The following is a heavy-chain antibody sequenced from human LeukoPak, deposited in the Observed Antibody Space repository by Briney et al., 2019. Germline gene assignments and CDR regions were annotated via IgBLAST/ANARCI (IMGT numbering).Heavy chain of an antibody. CDR1: GGSISSYY. D-gene: IGHD6-6*01. CDR2: IYYSGST. V-gene: IGHV4-30-4*08. Sequence: SETLSLTCTVSGGSISSYYWSWIRQPPGKGLEWIGYIYYSGSTYYNPSLKSQVTISVDTSKNQFSLKLSSVTAADTAVYYCARVPFSRTFDYWGQGTLVTVSS. J-gene: IGHJ4*02. CDR3: ARVPFSRTFDY.